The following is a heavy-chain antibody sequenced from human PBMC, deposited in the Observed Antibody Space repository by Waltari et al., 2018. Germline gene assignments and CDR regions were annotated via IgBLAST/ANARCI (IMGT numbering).Heavy chain of an antibody. CDR2: VIPIYGTP. CDR1: GGTFGSYA. V-gene: IGHV1-69*12. Sequence: QVQLVQSGAEVKQPGSSVKVSCKASGGTFGSYAITWVRQAPGQGLEWLGGVIPIYGTPNYEAKFQGRVTVSADASTTTAYLEVRSLKSEDTAVYYCAKREIGDPFDTWGQGT. J-gene: IGHJ3*02. D-gene: IGHD1-26*01. CDR3: AKREIGDPFDT.